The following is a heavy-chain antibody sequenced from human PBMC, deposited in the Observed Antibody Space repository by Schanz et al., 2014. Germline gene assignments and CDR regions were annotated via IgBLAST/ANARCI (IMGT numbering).Heavy chain of an antibody. CDR3: ARHRVYGAFDL. CDR1: SDSISHYY. CDR2: IYDRGST. J-gene: IGHJ4*02. Sequence: QVQLQESGPGLVKPSETLSLTCTVPSDSISHYYLSWIRQPPGKELEWVAFIYDRGSTSYNPSLNSRVPISLATAKNQSPLRLSSVTAADTAVYYCARHRVYGAFDLWGQGTLVTVSS. V-gene: IGHV4-59*08. D-gene: IGHD4-17*01.